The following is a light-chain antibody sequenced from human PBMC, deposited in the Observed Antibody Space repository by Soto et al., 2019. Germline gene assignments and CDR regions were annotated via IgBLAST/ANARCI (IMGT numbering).Light chain of an antibody. CDR3: QQYESYSLT. Sequence: DIQMTQSPSTLSASVGDRVTITCRASQSISRWLGWYQLKPGKAPKLLIYEASSLDSGVPLRFSGSGSGKEFTLTISSLQHDDFATYCCQQYESYSLTFGPGTKVEIK. CDR2: EAS. CDR1: QSISRW. J-gene: IGKJ1*01. V-gene: IGKV1-5*03.